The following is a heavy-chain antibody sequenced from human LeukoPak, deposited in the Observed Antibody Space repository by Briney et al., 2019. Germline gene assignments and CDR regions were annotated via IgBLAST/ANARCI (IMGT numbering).Heavy chain of an antibody. CDR3: AKDIVRLNRGY. Sequence: GGSLRLSCAASGFTFSDYYMSWIRQAPGKGLEWVSFISGSATTTYYVDSVKGRFTLSRDNAKNSLYLQMNSLRAEDTAVYYCAKDIVRLNRGYWGQGTLVTVSS. CDR1: GFTFSDYY. D-gene: IGHD1-14*01. V-gene: IGHV3-11*01. CDR2: ISGSATTT. J-gene: IGHJ4*02.